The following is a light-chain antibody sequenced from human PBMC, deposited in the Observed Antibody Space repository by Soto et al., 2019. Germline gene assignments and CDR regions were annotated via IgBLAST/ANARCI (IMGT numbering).Light chain of an antibody. V-gene: IGLV2-14*01. Sequence: QSVLTQPASVSGSPGQSITISCTGTSSDVGGYNYVSWYQQHPGKAPKLMIYEVSNRPSGVSNRFSGSKSGTSASLAISGLRSEDEADYYCATWDDSLRVFGGGTKLTVL. CDR3: ATWDDSLRV. J-gene: IGLJ3*02. CDR1: SSDVGGYNY. CDR2: EVS.